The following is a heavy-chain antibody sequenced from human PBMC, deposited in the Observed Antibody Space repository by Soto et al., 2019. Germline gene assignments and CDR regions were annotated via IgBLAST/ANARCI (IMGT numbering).Heavy chain of an antibody. J-gene: IGHJ4*02. D-gene: IGHD6-13*01. Sequence: QVQLLESGGGVVQPGRSLRLSCAASGFTFSSYGMHWVRQAPGKGLEWVAVIWYDGSNKYYADSVKGRFTISRDNSKNTLYLQMNSLRAEDTTVYYGARDLGRAIAAASFVDYWGQGTLVTVSS. CDR2: IWYDGSNK. CDR3: ARDLGRAIAAASFVDY. V-gene: IGHV3-33*01. CDR1: GFTFSSYG.